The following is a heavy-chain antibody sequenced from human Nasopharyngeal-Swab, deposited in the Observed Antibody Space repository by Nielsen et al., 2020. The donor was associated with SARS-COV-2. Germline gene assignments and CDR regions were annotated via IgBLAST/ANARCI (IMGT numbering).Heavy chain of an antibody. CDR1: GFTFSDSA. CDR3: TRCGGGCYSGRDY. Sequence: GESLKISCAASGFTFSDSAMHWVRHASGKGLKWVVRVWSKSNNYATAESASVRVRFIMCSDDPTNTAYLKMNSLKTEDTAMSYCTRCGGGCYSGRDYWGQGTLVTVSS. CDR2: VWSKSNNYAT. V-gene: IGHV3-73*01. J-gene: IGHJ4*02. D-gene: IGHD2-15*01.